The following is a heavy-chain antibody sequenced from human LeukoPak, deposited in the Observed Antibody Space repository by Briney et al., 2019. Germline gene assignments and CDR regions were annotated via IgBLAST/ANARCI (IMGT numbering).Heavy chain of an antibody. CDR3: ARDRRSSSPYYYYYMEV. CDR1: GYSISSGYY. J-gene: IGHJ6*03. V-gene: IGHV4-38-2*02. Sequence: SETLSLNCTVSGYSISSGYYWGWIRQPPGKGLDWIGRIYHSGSTYYNPSLKSRVTISVDTSKNQFSLKLSAVTAADTAVYYCARDRRSSSPYYYYYMEVWGKGTTVTVSS. CDR2: IYHSGST. D-gene: IGHD6-6*01.